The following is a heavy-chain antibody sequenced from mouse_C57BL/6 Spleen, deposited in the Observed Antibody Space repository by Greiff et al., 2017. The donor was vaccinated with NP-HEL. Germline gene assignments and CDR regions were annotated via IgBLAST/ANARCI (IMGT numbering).Heavy chain of an antibody. D-gene: IGHD2-3*01. CDR1: GYAFSSSW. J-gene: IGHJ4*01. V-gene: IGHV1-82*01. CDR3: AGDGYYYAMDY. CDR2: IYPGDGDT. Sequence: QVQLQQSGPELVKPGASVKISCKASGYAFSSSWMNWVKQRPGKGLEWIGRIYPGDGDTNYNGKFKGKATLTADKSSSTAYMQLSRLTSDDSAVYFCAGDGYYYAMDYWGQGTSVTVSS.